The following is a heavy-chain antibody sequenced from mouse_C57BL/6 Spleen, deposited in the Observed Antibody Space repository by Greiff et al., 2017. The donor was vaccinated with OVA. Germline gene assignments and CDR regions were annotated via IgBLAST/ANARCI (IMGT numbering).Heavy chain of an antibody. Sequence: QVQLQQSGAELVKPGASVKISCKASGYAFSSYWMNWVKQRPGKGLEWIGQIYPGDGDTNYNGKFKGKATLTADKSSSTAYMQLSSLTSEDSAVYFCARGGGYRYYFDYWGQGTTLTVSS. CDR3: ARGGGYRYYFDY. CDR1: GYAFSSYW. V-gene: IGHV1-80*01. D-gene: IGHD2-2*01. J-gene: IGHJ2*01. CDR2: IYPGDGDT.